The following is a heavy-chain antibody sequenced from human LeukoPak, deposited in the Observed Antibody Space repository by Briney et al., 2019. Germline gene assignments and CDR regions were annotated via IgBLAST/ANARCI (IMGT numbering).Heavy chain of an antibody. J-gene: IGHJ3*02. V-gene: IGHV4-39*07. CDR2: IYYSGST. CDR3: ARSPGLYSLDAFHI. Sequence: KPSETLSLTCIVSGGSISSSNYYWGWLRQPPGKGLEWIGSIYYSGSTSYNPSLKSRVTISVDTSKNQFSLKLSSVTAADTAVYYCARSPGLYSLDAFHIWGQGTMVTVSS. CDR1: GGSISSSNYY. D-gene: IGHD2-2*02.